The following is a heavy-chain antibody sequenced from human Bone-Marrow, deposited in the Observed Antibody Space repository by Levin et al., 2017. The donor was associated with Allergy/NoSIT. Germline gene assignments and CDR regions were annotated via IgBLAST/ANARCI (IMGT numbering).Heavy chain of an antibody. J-gene: IGHJ4*02. CDR2: ISGSGGST. Sequence: GGSLRLSCAASGFTFSSYAMSWVRQAPGKGLEWVSAISGSGGSTYYADSVKGRFTISRDNSKNTLYLQMNSLRAEDTAVYYCAKAGALGEQWLVELPYYFDYWGQGTLVTVSS. V-gene: IGHV3-23*01. D-gene: IGHD6-19*01. CDR1: GFTFSSYA. CDR3: AKAGALGEQWLVELPYYFDY.